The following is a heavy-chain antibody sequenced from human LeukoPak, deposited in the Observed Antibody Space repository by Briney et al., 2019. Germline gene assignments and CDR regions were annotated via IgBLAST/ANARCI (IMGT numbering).Heavy chain of an antibody. CDR3: ARDLRGDAFDI. D-gene: IGHD3-10*01. CDR1: GFTVSSNY. V-gene: IGHV3-53*01. J-gene: IGHJ3*02. CDR2: IYSGGST. Sequence: GGSLRLSCAASGFTVSSNYMSWVRQAPGKGLEWVSVIYSGGSTYYADSVKGRFTISRDNSKNTLYLQMNSLRAEDTAVYYCARDLRGDAFDIWGQGTMVTVSS.